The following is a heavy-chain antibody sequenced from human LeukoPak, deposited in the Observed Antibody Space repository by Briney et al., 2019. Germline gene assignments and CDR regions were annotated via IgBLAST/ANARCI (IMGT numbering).Heavy chain of an antibody. CDR2: INPRGDTI. D-gene: IGHD6-19*01. Sequence: GGSLRLSCAASGYTFSDYYMSWIRQAPGKGLEWVSYINPRGDTIFYADSVKGRFTISRDNAKNSLYLQMNSLRVEDTAIYYCARRGYSSRWYDYWGQGTLVTVSS. CDR1: GYTFSDYY. J-gene: IGHJ4*02. CDR3: ARRGYSSRWYDY. V-gene: IGHV3-11*04.